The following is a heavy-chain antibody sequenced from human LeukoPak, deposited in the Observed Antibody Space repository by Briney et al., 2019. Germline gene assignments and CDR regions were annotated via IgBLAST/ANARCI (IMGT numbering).Heavy chain of an antibody. J-gene: IGHJ4*02. Sequence: ASVKVSCKASGYTFTCYYMHWVRQAPGQGLEWMGWINPNSGGTNYAQKFQGRVTMTRDTSISTAYMEVSRLRSDDTAVYYCARERDNMVTDYWGQGTLVTVSS. CDR1: GYTFTCYY. CDR2: INPNSGGT. D-gene: IGHD5-18*01. CDR3: ARERDNMVTDY. V-gene: IGHV1-2*02.